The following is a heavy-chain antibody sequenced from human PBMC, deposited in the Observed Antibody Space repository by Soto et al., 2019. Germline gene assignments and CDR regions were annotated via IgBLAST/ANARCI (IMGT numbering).Heavy chain of an antibody. CDR1: GFTISSYW. D-gene: IGHD4-17*01. CDR3: ARARGYGDYFYFDY. J-gene: IGHJ4*02. CDR2: IGSDGSPT. Sequence: EVQLVESGGGLVQRGGSLRLSCAASGFTISSYWIHWVRQAPGKGLVWVSRIGSDGSPTRYADSVKGRFTISRDNAKNTLYLQMSSLRAEDTAVYYCARARGYGDYFYFDYWGQGTLVTVSS. V-gene: IGHV3-74*01.